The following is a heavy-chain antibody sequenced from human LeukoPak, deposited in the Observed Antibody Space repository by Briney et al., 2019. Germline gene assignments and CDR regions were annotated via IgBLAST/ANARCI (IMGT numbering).Heavy chain of an antibody. D-gene: IGHD2-15*01. CDR3: ARDQEIYCSGGGCSAFDY. J-gene: IGHJ4*02. CDR1: GFTLSSYW. CDR2: IKQDGSEE. V-gene: IGHV3-7*01. Sequence: GGSLRLSCAASGFTLSSYWMSWVRQAPGKGLEWVANIKQDGSEENYVDSVKGRFTISRDNAKNSLYLQMNSLRAEDTAVYYCARDQEIYCSGGGCSAFDYWGQGALVTVSS.